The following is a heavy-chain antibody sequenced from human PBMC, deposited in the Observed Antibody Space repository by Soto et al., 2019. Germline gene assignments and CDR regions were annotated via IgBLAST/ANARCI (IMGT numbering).Heavy chain of an antibody. J-gene: IGHJ4*02. CDR1: GGYIISYD. CDR2: IYYSGST. V-gene: IGHV4-59*08. Sequence: SETLSLTRTVAGGYIISYDWSWIRQPPGKGLEWIGYIYYSGSTNYNPSLKSRVTISVDTSKNQFSLKLSSVTAADTAVYYCARQVTGTTYYLDYWGQGTLVTVSS. CDR3: ARQVTGTTYYLDY. D-gene: IGHD1-20*01.